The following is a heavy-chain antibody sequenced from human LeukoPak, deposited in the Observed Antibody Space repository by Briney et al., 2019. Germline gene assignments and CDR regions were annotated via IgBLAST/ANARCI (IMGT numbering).Heavy chain of an antibody. Sequence: GGSLRLSCAASGFTLSSYAMSWVRQAPGKGLEWVSAISGSGGSTYYADSVKGRFTISRDNSKNTLYLQMNSLRAEDTAVYYCAKGAGQQLVLCNMDYWGQGTLVTVSS. J-gene: IGHJ4*02. CDR1: GFTLSSYA. CDR2: ISGSGGST. D-gene: IGHD6-13*01. CDR3: AKGAGQQLVLCNMDY. V-gene: IGHV3-23*01.